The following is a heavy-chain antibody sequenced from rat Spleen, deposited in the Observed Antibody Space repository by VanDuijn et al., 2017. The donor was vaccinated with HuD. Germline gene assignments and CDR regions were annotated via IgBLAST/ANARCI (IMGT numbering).Heavy chain of an antibody. V-gene: IGHV10-5*01. CDR3: AADTSGLG. CDR2: IRTKPNNYAT. J-gene: IGHJ3*01. CDR1: GFTFSNAA. Sequence: VQVVESGGGLVQPKESLKISCADSGFTFSNAAMYWVRQAPGKGLEWVARIRTKPNNYATYYADSVKGRFNISRDDSKSIVYLQMDNLRTDDTAMYYCAADTSGLGWGQGTLVTVSS. D-gene: IGHD4-3*01.